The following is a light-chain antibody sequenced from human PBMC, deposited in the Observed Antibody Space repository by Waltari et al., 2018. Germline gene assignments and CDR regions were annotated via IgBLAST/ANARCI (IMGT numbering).Light chain of an antibody. J-gene: IGKJ2*01. CDR1: QGIPSH. CDR3: QQLNSYLYS. Sequence: DIQLTQSPSFLPASVGDRVTITCRASQGIPSHLAWYQQKSGRAPNFLIYAASTLRRGVPSRFSGSGSKTVFTLTIDDLQPEDFATYYCQQLNSYLYSFGQRTEVGMK. V-gene: IGKV1-9*01. CDR2: AAS.